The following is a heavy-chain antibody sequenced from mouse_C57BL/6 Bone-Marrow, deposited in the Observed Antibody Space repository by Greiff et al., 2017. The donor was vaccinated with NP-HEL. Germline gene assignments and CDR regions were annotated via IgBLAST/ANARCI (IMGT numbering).Heavy chain of an antibody. V-gene: IGHV5-15*01. Sequence: EVHLVESGGGLVQPGGSLKLSCAASGFTFSDYGMAWVRQAPRKGPEWVAFISNLAYSIYSADTVTGRFTISRENAKNTLYLEMSSLRSEDTAMYYCARHRWLLTAYAMDYWGQGTSVTVSS. CDR3: ARHRWLLTAYAMDY. CDR1: GFTFSDYG. J-gene: IGHJ4*01. CDR2: ISNLAYSI. D-gene: IGHD2-3*01.